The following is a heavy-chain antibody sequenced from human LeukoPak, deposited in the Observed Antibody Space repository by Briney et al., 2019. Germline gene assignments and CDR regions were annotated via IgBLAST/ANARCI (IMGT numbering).Heavy chain of an antibody. J-gene: IGHJ4*02. CDR1: GGTFSSYA. D-gene: IGHD2-2*02. CDR2: IIPILGIA. V-gene: IGHV1-69*04. CDR3: AREPIDIPAHFDY. Sequence: SVKVSCEASGGTFSSYAISWVRQAPGQGLEWMGRIIPILGIANYAQKFQGRVTITADKSTSTAYMELSSLRSEDTAMYYCAREPIDIPAHFDYWGQGTLVTVSS.